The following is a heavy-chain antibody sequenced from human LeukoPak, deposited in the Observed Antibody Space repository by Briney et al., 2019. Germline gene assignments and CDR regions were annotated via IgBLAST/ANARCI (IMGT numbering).Heavy chain of an antibody. CDR2: IYSGGST. D-gene: IGHD5-18*01. CDR3: ARSGRIRDSTAPRYFHYIDV. CDR1: GFTVSSNY. Sequence: GGSLRLSCAASGFTVSSNYMSWVRQAPGKGLEWVSVIYSGGSTYYADSVKGRFTISRDNSKNTPYLQMNSLRAEDTAVYYCARSGRIRDSTAPRYFHYIDVWGKGTTVTVSS. V-gene: IGHV3-53*01. J-gene: IGHJ6*03.